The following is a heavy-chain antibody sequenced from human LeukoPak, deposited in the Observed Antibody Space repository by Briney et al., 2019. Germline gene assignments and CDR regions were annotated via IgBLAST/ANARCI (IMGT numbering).Heavy chain of an antibody. J-gene: IGHJ3*02. D-gene: IGHD3-10*01. CDR3: ARGGGSGSYYTDAFDI. CDR2: IIPIFGTA. Sequence: SVKVSCKASGGTFSSYAISWVRQAPGQGLEWMGGIIPIFGTANYAQKFQGRVTITTDESTSTAYMELSSLRSEDTAVYYCARGGGSGSYYTDAFDIWGQGTMITVSS. CDR1: GGTFSSYA. V-gene: IGHV1-69*05.